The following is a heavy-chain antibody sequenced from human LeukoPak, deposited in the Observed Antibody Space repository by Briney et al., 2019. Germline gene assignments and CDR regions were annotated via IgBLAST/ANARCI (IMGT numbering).Heavy chain of an antibody. V-gene: IGHV5-51*01. CDR1: GYSFINYW. Sequence: GESLKISCKGFGYSFINYWIAWVRQMPGKGLEWMGIIYPGDSDTRYSPSFQGQVTISADKSISTTFLQWSSLKASDTAMYYCARHSIIRGATTQRMQNVGVEYWGQGTLVTVSS. D-gene: IGHD3-10*01. CDR3: ARHSIIRGATTQRMQNVGVEY. CDR2: IYPGDSDT. J-gene: IGHJ4*02.